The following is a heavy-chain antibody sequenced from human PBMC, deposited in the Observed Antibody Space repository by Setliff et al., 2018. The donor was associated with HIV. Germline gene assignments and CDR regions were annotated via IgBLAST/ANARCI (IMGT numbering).Heavy chain of an antibody. CDR1: GGSFSGYY. D-gene: IGHD5-12*01. V-gene: IGHV4-34*01. CDR2: INHSGST. CDR3: ARLVATLRYSWFDP. J-gene: IGHJ5*02. Sequence: SETLSLTCAVYGGSFSGYYWSWIRQPPGKGLEWIGEINHSGSTNYNPSLKSRVTISVDTSKNQFSLKLSSVTAADTAVYYCARLVATLRYSWFDPWGQGTLVTVSS.